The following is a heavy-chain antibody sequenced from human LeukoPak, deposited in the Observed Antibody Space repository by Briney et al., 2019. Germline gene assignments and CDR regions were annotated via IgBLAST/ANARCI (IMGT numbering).Heavy chain of an antibody. CDR1: GGSTSSYY. J-gene: IGHJ6*02. Sequence: PSETLSLTCTVSGGSTSSYYWSWIRQPAGKGLEWIGRVSTSGSTNYNPSLKSRVTMSADTSRNQFSLKLSSVTAADTAVYYCARTEGVAAAGYYYYYGMDVWGQGTTVTVSS. D-gene: IGHD6-13*01. CDR2: VSTSGST. V-gene: IGHV4-4*07. CDR3: ARTEGVAAAGYYYYYGMDV.